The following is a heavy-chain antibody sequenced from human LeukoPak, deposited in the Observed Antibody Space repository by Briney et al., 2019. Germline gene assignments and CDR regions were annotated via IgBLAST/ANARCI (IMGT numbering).Heavy chain of an antibody. CDR1: GFTFSSYA. D-gene: IGHD1-1*01. Sequence: GGSLRLSCAASGFTFSSYAMSWVRQAPGKGLEWVSAISGSGGSTYYADPVKGRFTISRDNSKNTLYLQMNSLRAEDTAVYYCAKVTRRLPAFDIWGQGTMVTVSS. CDR3: AKVTRRLPAFDI. J-gene: IGHJ3*02. CDR2: ISGSGGST. V-gene: IGHV3-23*01.